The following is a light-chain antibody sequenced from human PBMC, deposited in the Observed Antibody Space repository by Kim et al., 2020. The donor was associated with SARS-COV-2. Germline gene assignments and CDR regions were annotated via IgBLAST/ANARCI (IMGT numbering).Light chain of an antibody. Sequence: QSALTQPRSVSGSPGQSVTISCTGTSSDVGGYDYVSWYQQHSGKAPKLIIYDVTKRPSGVPDRFSASKSGNTASLTISGLQAEDEADYYCCSYAGIPPYVLGSGTKVTGL. CDR2: DVT. J-gene: IGLJ1*01. CDR1: SSDVGGYDY. V-gene: IGLV2-11*01. CDR3: CSYAGIPPYV.